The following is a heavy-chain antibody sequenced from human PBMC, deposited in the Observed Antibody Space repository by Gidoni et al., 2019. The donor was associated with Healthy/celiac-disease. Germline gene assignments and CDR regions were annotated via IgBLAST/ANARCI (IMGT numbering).Heavy chain of an antibody. CDR3: ARVYYYDSSGYPAPFDY. CDR1: GFTFSSYS. CDR2: ISSSSSTI. V-gene: IGHV3-48*02. Sequence: EVQLVESGGGLVQPGGSLRLSCAAYGFTFSSYSMNWVRQAPGKGLELVSYISSSSSTIYYADSVKGRFTISRDNAKNSLYLQMNSLRDEDTAVYYCARVYYYDSSGYPAPFDYWGQGTLVTVSS. J-gene: IGHJ4*02. D-gene: IGHD3-22*01.